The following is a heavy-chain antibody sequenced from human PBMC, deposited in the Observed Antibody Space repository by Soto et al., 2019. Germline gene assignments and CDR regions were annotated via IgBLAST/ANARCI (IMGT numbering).Heavy chain of an antibody. D-gene: IGHD6-19*01. J-gene: IGHJ5*02. CDR1: GFTFRSYW. V-gene: IGHV3-7*01. CDR2: IKQDGSEK. Sequence: EVQLVESGGGLVQPGGSLRLSCAASGFTFRSYWMSWVRQAPGKGLEWVANIKQDGSEKYYVDSVKGRFTISRDNAKNSLYLQMNSLRAEDTAVYYCARDIAVAANWFDPWGQGTLDTVSS. CDR3: ARDIAVAANWFDP.